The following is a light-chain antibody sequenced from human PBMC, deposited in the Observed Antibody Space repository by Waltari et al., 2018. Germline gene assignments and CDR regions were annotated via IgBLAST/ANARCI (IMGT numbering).Light chain of an antibody. J-gene: IGKJ1*01. CDR2: DAS. CDR1: QSSSSW. Sequence: DIQMTQSPSTLSASVGDRVTITCRPSQSSSSWLAWYQQKPGKAPKLLIYDASSLESGVPSRFSGSGAGTEFTLTISSLQPDDFATYYCQQYNHWTFDQGTKVEIK. CDR3: QQYNHWT. V-gene: IGKV1-5*01.